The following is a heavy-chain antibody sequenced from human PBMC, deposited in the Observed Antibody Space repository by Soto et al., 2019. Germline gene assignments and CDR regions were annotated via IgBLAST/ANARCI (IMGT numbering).Heavy chain of an antibody. CDR1: GFTFSSYS. V-gene: IGHV3-21*01. CDR3: ARDLGTRRYLQH. D-gene: IGHD2-8*01. J-gene: IGHJ1*01. CDR2: ISSSSSYI. Sequence: EVQLVESGGGLVKPGGSLRLSCAASGFTFSSYSMNWVRQAPGKGLGWVSSISSSSSYIYYADSVKGRLTISRDNAKNPLDRQMNSLRAEDTAVYYCARDLGTRRYLQHWGQGTLFTVSS.